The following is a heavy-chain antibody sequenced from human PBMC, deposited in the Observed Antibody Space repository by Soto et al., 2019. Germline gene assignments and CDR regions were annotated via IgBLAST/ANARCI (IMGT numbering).Heavy chain of an antibody. J-gene: IGHJ6*02. CDR1: GFTLSRYG. CDR3: ARGAEHQLLSRDYFYGMDV. D-gene: IGHD1-1*01. CDR2: ISFEGNTQ. Sequence: QVQLVESGGGVVQPGRSLRLSCAASGFTLSRYGMHWVRQAPGKGLEWVAVISFEGNTQYYADSVKGRFTISRDNSKDTLSRQIHSLRPEDTAVYYCARGAEHQLLSRDYFYGMDVWGQGTTVSVSS. V-gene: IGHV3-30*05.